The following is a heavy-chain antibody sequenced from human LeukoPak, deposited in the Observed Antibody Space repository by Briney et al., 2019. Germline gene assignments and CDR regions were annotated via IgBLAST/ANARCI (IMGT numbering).Heavy chain of an antibody. Sequence: GGSLRLSCAVSGSTFSTYWMSWVRQAPGKGLEWVANINQDGSEKYYVDSVKGRFTISRDSTKNSLYLQMNSLRAEDTAVYYCARMVRTIYAYWGQGTLVTVSS. CDR3: ARMVRTIYAY. D-gene: IGHD2/OR15-2a*01. J-gene: IGHJ4*02. CDR2: INQDGSEK. CDR1: GSTFSTYW. V-gene: IGHV3-7*04.